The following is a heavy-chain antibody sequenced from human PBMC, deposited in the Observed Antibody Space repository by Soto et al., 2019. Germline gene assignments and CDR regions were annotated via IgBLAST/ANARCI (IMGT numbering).Heavy chain of an antibody. CDR1: GYTFTSYG. CDR3: ARDSPPVDY. V-gene: IGHV1-18*01. CDR2: ISAYNGNT. Sequence: QVQLVQSGAEVKKPGALVKVSCKASGYTFTSYGVSWVRQAPGQGLEWMGWISAYNGNTKYAQKLQGRVTMTTDTSTNTAYMDLRSLRSDDTAVYYCARDSPPVDYWGQGTLVTVSS. J-gene: IGHJ4*02.